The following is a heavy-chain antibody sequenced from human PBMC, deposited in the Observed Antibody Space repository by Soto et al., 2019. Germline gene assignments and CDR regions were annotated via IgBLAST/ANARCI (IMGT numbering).Heavy chain of an antibody. CDR2: ISSSSYI. D-gene: IGHD6-19*01. CDR3: ARDRGYVAVAGNFDY. J-gene: IGHJ4*02. CDR1: GFTFSSYS. Sequence: PGGSLRLSCAASGFTFSSYSMNWVRQAPGKGLEWVSSISSSSYIYYADSVKGRFTISRDNAKNSLYLQMNSLRAEDTAVYYCARDRGYVAVAGNFDYWGQGTLVTVSS. V-gene: IGHV3-21*01.